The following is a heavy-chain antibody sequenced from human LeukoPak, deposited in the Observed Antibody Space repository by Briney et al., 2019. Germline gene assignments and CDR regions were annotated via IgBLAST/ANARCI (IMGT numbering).Heavy chain of an antibody. D-gene: IGHD3-10*01. CDR3: AKPTYYYGSGSYFDY. J-gene: IGHJ4*02. Sequence: PGGSLRLSCSASGFTFSSYAMHWVRQAPGKGLEYVSAISSNGGSTYYADSVKGRFTISRDNSKNTLYLKMSSLRAEDTAVYCCAKPTYYYGSGSYFDYWGQGTLVTVSS. V-gene: IGHV3-64D*06. CDR1: GFTFSSYA. CDR2: ISSNGGST.